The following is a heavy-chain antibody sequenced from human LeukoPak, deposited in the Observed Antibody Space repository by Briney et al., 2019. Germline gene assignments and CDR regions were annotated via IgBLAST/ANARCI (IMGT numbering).Heavy chain of an antibody. V-gene: IGHV4-4*07. CDR2: THSSGST. Sequence: SETLSHTCTVSGGSVSGYYWTWIRQPAGKGLEWIGRTHSSGSTNYNPSLKSRVTMSVDTSKNQFSLKLSSVTAADTAVYYCARAYYGSGVVNAFDIWGQGTMVTVSS. CDR1: GGSVSGYY. D-gene: IGHD3-10*01. CDR3: ARAYYGSGVVNAFDI. J-gene: IGHJ3*02.